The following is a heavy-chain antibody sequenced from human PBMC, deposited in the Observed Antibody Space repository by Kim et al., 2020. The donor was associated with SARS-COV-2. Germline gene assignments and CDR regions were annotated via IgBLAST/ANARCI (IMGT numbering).Heavy chain of an antibody. J-gene: IGHJ6*02. V-gene: IGHV5-10-1*01. CDR3: ARLRRYCSSTSCYRRYGMDV. CDR1: GYSFTTYW. D-gene: IGHD2-2*01. Sequence: GESLKISCEGSGYSFTTYWISWVRQMPGKGLEWMGRIDPRDSYTSYSPSFQGHVTISADKSISTAYLQWSSLKASDTAMYYCARLRRYCSSTSCYRRYGMDVWGQGTTVTVSS. CDR2: IDPRDSYT.